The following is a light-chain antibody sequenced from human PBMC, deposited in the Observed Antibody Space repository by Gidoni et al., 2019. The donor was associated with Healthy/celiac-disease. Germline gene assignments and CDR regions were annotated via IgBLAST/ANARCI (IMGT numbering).Light chain of an antibody. V-gene: IGKV4-1*01. CDR3: QQYYSTPFT. Sequence: DIVMTQSSDSLAESLGERATINCKSSQSVLYSSNNKNYLAWYQQKPGQPPKLLIYWASTRESGVPDRFSGSGSGTDFTLTISSLQAEDVAVYYCQQYYSTPFTFXPXTKVXIK. J-gene: IGKJ3*01. CDR1: QSVLYSSNNKNY. CDR2: WAS.